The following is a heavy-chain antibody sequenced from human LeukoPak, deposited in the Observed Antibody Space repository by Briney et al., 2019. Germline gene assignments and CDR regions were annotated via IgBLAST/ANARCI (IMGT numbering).Heavy chain of an antibody. Sequence: GESLQISCKGSGYSFTSYWIGWVRRMPGKGLEWMGIIYPGDSDTRYSPSFQGQVAISADKSISTAYLQWSSLKASDTAMYYCARHTDGYSSSWSDYWGQGTLVTVSS. CDR2: IYPGDSDT. J-gene: IGHJ4*02. CDR3: ARHTDGYSSSWSDY. CDR1: GYSFTSYW. V-gene: IGHV5-51*01. D-gene: IGHD6-13*01.